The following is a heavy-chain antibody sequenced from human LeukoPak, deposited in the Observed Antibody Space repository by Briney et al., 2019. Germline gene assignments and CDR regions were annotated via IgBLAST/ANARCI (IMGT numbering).Heavy chain of an antibody. Sequence: PGGSLRLSCAASGFTFSSYGMHWVRQAPGKGLEWVAVISYDGSNKYYADSVKGRFTISRENSKNTLYLQMNSLRAEDTAVYYCAKSPRQLVEIDYWGQGTLVTVSS. CDR3: AKSPRQLVEIDY. CDR2: ISYDGSNK. CDR1: GFTFSSYG. J-gene: IGHJ4*02. D-gene: IGHD6-13*01. V-gene: IGHV3-30*18.